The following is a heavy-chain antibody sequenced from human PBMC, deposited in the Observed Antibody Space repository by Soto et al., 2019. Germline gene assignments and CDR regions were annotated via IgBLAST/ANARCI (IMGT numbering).Heavy chain of an antibody. CDR1: GFPFSSYG. CDR3: ARGGGNAKAEYFQH. V-gene: IGHV3-33*01. Sequence: QVQLVESGGGVLQPGRSLRLSCVASGFPFSSYGMHWVRKAPGRGLGWVAVIWYDGTNKNYADSVKGRFTISRDNSKNTLYMQMNSLRAEDTAVYYCARGGGNAKAEYFQHWGQGTLVTVSS. D-gene: IGHD2-15*01. CDR2: IWYDGTNK. J-gene: IGHJ1*01.